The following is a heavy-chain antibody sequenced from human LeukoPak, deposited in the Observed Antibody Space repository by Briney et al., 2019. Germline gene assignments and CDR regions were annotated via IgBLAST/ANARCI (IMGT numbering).Heavy chain of an antibody. J-gene: IGHJ4*02. D-gene: IGHD6-19*01. CDR3: ARVYSSGWYSDY. CDR2: ITSSGGTM. Sequence: GGSLRLSCAASGFTFSSYSMNWVRQAPGKGLEWVAYITSSGGTMYYADSAKGRFTISRDNAKNSLYLQMNSLRDEDTAVYYCARVYSSGWYSDYWGQGTLVTVSS. CDR1: GFTFSSYS. V-gene: IGHV3-48*02.